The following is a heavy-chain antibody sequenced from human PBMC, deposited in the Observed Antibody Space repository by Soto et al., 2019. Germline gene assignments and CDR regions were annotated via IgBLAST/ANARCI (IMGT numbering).Heavy chain of an antibody. CDR1: GFTFINHA. CDR2: TSYDGSNK. D-gene: IGHD3-9*01. Sequence: VGSLRLSCAASGFTFINHAMHWVRQAPGKGLEWVAVTSYDGSNKYYADSVKGRFTISRDNSKNTLYLQMDSLRAEDTAVYYCARQKYYDILTGYVDYWGQGTLVTVSS. J-gene: IGHJ4*02. V-gene: IGHV3-30*04. CDR3: ARQKYYDILTGYVDY.